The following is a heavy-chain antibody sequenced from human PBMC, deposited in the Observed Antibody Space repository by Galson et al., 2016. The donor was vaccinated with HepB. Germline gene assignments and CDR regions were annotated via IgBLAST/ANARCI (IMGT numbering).Heavy chain of an antibody. V-gene: IGHV1-2*04. CDR3: ARSSGSYDQPFDY. CDR2: VNPKTGGT. J-gene: IGHJ4*02. D-gene: IGHD3-22*01. Sequence: SVKLSCKASGYTFTDYYIHWVRQAPGQGLEWMGRVNPKTGGTNSAQKFQGWVTMSRDTSIITAYMELSSLRSDDTAVYYCARSSGSYDQPFDYWGQGTLVTVSP. CDR1: GYTFTDYY.